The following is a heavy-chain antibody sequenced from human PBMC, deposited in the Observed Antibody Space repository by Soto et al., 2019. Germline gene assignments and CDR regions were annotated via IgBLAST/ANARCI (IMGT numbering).Heavy chain of an antibody. Sequence: GGSLRLSCAASGFTFSSYDMHWVRQATGKGLEWVSAIGTAGDTYYPGSVKGRFTISRENAKNSLYLQMNSLRAGDTAVYYCARLGRWFGELRGMDVWGQGXTVTVSS. V-gene: IGHV3-13*04. CDR3: ARLGRWFGELRGMDV. J-gene: IGHJ6*02. CDR1: GFTFSSYD. CDR2: IGTAGDT. D-gene: IGHD3-10*01.